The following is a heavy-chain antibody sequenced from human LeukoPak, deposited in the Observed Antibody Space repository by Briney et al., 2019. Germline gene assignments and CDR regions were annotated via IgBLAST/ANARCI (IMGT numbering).Heavy chain of an antibody. CDR3: ARGEVFYSSGWYYFDY. Sequence: SETLSLTCTVSGGSISSYYWSWIRQPPGKGLEWIGYIYYSGSTNYNPSLKSRVTISVGTSKNQFSLKLSSVTAADTAVYYCARGEVFYSSGWYYFDYWGQGTLVTVSS. V-gene: IGHV4-59*01. D-gene: IGHD6-19*01. CDR2: IYYSGST. J-gene: IGHJ4*02. CDR1: GGSISSYY.